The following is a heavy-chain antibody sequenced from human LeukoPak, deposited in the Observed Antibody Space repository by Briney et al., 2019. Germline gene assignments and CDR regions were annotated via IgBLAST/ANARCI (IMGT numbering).Heavy chain of an antibody. Sequence: SETLSLTCTVSGGSISSYYWSWIRQPPGKELEWIGYIYYSGSTNYNPSLKSRVTISVDTSKNQFSLKLSSVTAADTAVYYCARDLSSGWYNYFDYWGQGTLVTVSS. CDR3: ARDLSSGWYNYFDY. J-gene: IGHJ4*02. D-gene: IGHD6-19*01. V-gene: IGHV4-59*01. CDR2: IYYSGST. CDR1: GGSISSYY.